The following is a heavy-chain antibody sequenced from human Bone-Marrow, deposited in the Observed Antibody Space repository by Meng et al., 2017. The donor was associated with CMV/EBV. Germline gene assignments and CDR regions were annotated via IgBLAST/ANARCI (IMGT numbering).Heavy chain of an antibody. CDR1: HGSISIYF. CDR2: IYDGGST. Sequence: QVQLQESGPGLVKPSENLSLTCIVSHGSISIYFWNWIRQSPGKGLEWIGHIYDGGSTNYNPSLESRVTISVDTSKNQFSLKLSSVTAADTAVYYCARDRELGYWGQGTLVTVSS. CDR3: ARDRELGY. J-gene: IGHJ4*02. D-gene: IGHD7-27*01. V-gene: IGHV4-59*01.